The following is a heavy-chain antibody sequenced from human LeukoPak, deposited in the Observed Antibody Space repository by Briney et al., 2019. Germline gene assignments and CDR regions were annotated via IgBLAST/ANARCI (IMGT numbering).Heavy chain of an antibody. CDR1: GFTCDVYS. CDR3: VKDHQYGLELRVFDY. V-gene: IGHV3-9*01. D-gene: IGHD1-7*01. J-gene: IGHJ4*02. CDR2: SRWHSGSI. Sequence: GGCLRLSCAVSGFTCDVYSMHWVRQAPGKGLEWVSGSRWHSGSIGYADSVKGRFTISRDNAKNSLYLQMNSLRAEDTAFYYCVKDHQYGLELRVFDYWGQGTLVTVSS.